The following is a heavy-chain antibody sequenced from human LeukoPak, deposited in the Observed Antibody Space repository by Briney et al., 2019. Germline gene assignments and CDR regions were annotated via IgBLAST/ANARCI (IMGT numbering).Heavy chain of an antibody. CDR1: GGIFSSYA. Sequence: SVKVSCKASGGIFSSYAISWVRQAPGQGLEWMGGIIPIFGTGNYAQKFQGRVTITADESTSTAYMELSSLRSEDTAVYYCARTLGYCSSTSCYWDYWGQGTLVTVSS. D-gene: IGHD2-2*01. CDR2: IIPIFGTG. J-gene: IGHJ4*02. CDR3: ARTLGYCSSTSCYWDY. V-gene: IGHV1-69*13.